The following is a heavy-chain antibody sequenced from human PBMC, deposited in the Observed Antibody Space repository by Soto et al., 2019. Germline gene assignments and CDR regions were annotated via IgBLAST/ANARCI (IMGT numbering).Heavy chain of an antibody. J-gene: IGHJ4*02. CDR3: AKDQGQYYDYIWGSFPAY. CDR1: GFTFSSYA. V-gene: IGHV3-23*01. D-gene: IGHD3-16*01. CDR2: ISGSGGST. Sequence: GGSLRLSCAASGFTFSSYAMSWVRQAPGKGLEWVSAISGSGGSTYYADSVKGRFTISRDNSKNTLYLQMNSLRAEDTAVYYCAKDQGQYYDYIWGSFPAYLGQGNLVTVS.